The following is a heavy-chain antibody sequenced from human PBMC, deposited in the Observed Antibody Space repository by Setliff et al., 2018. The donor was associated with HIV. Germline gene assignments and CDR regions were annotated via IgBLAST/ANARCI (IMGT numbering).Heavy chain of an antibody. V-gene: IGHV3-11*04. Sequence: PGGSLRLSCAASGFTFSDYYMSWIRQAPGKGLEWVSYISTIGSTIYYTDSVKGRFTISRDNAKNTLYLQMHSLRAEDTGIYYCARRPLYYFDYWGQGTLVTVSS. CDR1: GFTFSDYY. J-gene: IGHJ4*02. CDR2: ISTIGSTI. CDR3: ARRPLYYFDY.